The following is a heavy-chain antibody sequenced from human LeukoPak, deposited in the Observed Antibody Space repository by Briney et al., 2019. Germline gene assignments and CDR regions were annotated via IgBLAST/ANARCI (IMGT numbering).Heavy chain of an antibody. CDR1: GYTFTIYG. CDR3: ARVGSVEWLLYGDY. J-gene: IGHJ4*02. Sequence: ASVKVSFKASGYTFTIYGISWVRQAPGQGVEGMGWISAYNGNTNYAQKLQGRVTMTTDTSTSTAYMELRSLRSDDTAVYYCARVGSVEWLLYGDYWGQGTLVTVSS. D-gene: IGHD3-3*01. V-gene: IGHV1-18*01. CDR2: ISAYNGNT.